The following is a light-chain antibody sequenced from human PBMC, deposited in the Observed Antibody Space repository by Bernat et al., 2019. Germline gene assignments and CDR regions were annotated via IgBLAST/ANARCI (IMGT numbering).Light chain of an antibody. CDR1: QSVSSY. J-gene: IGKJ5*01. V-gene: IGKV3-11*01. Sequence: EIVLTQSPATLSLSPGERATLSCRASQSVSSYLAWYQQKPGQAPRLLIYDTSNRATGIPARFSGSGFGTDFTITISGLQPEDFADYYCQQRSNWPITFGQGTRLELK. CDR2: DTS. CDR3: QQRSNWPIT.